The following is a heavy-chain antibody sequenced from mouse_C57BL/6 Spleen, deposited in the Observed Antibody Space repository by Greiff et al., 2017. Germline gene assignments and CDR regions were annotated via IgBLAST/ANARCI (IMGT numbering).Heavy chain of an antibody. CDR2: ISDGGSYT. V-gene: IGHV5-4*01. CDR1: GFTFSSYA. CDR3: AGSSSDYSSYEVTWFAY. J-gene: IGHJ3*01. D-gene: IGHD2-5*01. Sequence: EVHLVESGGGLVKPGGSLKLSCAASGFTFSSYAMSWVRQTPEKRLEWVATISDGGSYTYYPDNVKGRFTISRDNAKNTLYLQMSHLKSEDTAMYYCAGSSSDYSSYEVTWFAYWGQGTLVTVSA.